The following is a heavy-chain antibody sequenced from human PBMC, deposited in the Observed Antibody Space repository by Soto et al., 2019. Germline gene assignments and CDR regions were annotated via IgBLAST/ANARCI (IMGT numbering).Heavy chain of an antibody. D-gene: IGHD6-25*01. Sequence: QVHLVQSGAEVKKPGASVRVSCKASGYSFTANSMHWVRQAPGEGLKWMGWINPNNGGTNYARKFQGCVTMTRHTSISTAYMDLTRLKSDDTVVYYCAMQRSGVVYWGQGSLVTVPS. CDR3: AMQRSGVVY. J-gene: IGHJ1*01. CDR2: INPNNGGT. CDR1: GYSFTANS. V-gene: IGHV1-2*04.